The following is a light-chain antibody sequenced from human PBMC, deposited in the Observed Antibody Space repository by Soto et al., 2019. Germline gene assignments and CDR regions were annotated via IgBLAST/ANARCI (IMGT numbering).Light chain of an antibody. J-gene: IGLJ2*01. CDR3: CSYAGASTVL. V-gene: IGLV2-23*01. CDR2: EGN. Sequence: QSALTQPASVSGSPGQSITISCTGTSSDVGSYNLVSWYQQHPGKAPKLIIYEGNKRPSGVSDRFSGSKSGNTASLTNSGLQADDEADYHCCSYAGASTVLFGGGTKLTVL. CDR1: SSDVGSYNL.